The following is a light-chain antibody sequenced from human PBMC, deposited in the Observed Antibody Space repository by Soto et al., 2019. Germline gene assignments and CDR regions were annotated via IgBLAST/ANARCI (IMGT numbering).Light chain of an antibody. V-gene: IGLV2-8*01. Sequence: QSALTQPPSASGSPGQSVTISCTGTSSDVGGHNYVSWYQQRPGKAPKLIIYEVTQRPSGVSDRFSGSKSGNTATLTVSGLQAEDEADYYCSSYTAGGTIFGTGTKLTVL. CDR3: SSYTAGGTI. J-gene: IGLJ1*01. CDR1: SSDVGGHNY. CDR2: EVT.